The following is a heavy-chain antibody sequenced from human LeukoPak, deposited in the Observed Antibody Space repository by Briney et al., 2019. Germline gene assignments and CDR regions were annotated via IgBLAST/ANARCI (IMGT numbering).Heavy chain of an antibody. D-gene: IGHD3-22*01. CDR1: GYSSTSYW. J-gene: IGHJ3*02. CDR3: ARQPSYYDSSGHRETNAFDI. V-gene: IGHV5-51*01. CDR2: IYPGDSDT. Sequence: GESLKISCKGSGYSSTSYWIGWVRQMPGKGLEWMGIIYPGDSDTRYSPSFQGQVTISADKSISTAYLQWSSLKASDTAMYYCARQPSYYDSSGHRETNAFDIWGQGTMVTVSS.